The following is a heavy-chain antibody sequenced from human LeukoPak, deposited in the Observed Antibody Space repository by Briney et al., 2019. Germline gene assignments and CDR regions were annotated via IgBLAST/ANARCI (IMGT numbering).Heavy chain of an antibody. CDR1: GYPIRTGYY. J-gene: IGHJ4*02. CDR3: ARDDHGDYEPYFDY. CDR2: IYHSGST. Sequence: SETLSLTCTVSGYPIRTGYYWAWIRQPPGKGLEWIATIYHSGSTYYNPSLKSRVTISVDTSKNQFSLKLSSVTAADTAVYYCARDDHGDYEPYFDYWGQGTLVTVSS. V-gene: IGHV4-38-2*02. D-gene: IGHD4-17*01.